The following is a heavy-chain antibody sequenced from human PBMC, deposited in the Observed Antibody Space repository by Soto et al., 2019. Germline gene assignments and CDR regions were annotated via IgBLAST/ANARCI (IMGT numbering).Heavy chain of an antibody. CDR2: IDWDDDK. CDR3: ARIRGTRVSYYDILTYGLDV. D-gene: IGHD3-9*01. Sequence: ASGPTLVNPTQTLTLTCTFSGFSLRTSGVGVGWIRQPPGKTLEWLALIDWDDDKYYNTSLKTRLTISKDTSKNQVVLTMATMDPVDTGTYYCARIRGTRVSYYDILTYGLDVWGQGTTVTVAS. J-gene: IGHJ6*02. CDR1: GFSLRTSGVG. V-gene: IGHV2-70*01.